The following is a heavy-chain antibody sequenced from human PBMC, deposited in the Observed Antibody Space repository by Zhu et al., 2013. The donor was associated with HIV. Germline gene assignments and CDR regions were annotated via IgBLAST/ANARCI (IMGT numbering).Heavy chain of an antibody. Sequence: QVQLVQSGADVRKPGASLKVSCKASGYTFTAYYLHWVRQAPGQGLEWMGWINPNNGATKYAPNFQGRVTMTRDTSISTAYMDLIRLTSDDTAVYYCARAGFENKRPGGYWAQGTLLTVSS. J-gene: IGHJ4*02. CDR2: INPNNGAT. V-gene: IGHV1-2*02. CDR3: ARAGFENKRPGGY. CDR1: GYTFTAYY.